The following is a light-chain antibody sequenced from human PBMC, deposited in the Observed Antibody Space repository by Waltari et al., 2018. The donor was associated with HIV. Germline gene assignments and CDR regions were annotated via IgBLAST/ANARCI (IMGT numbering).Light chain of an antibody. V-gene: IGKV1-39*01. CDR1: QSISHN. CDR2: AVS. J-gene: IGKJ5*01. CDR3: QQTLRTPHT. Sequence: DIQMTQSPSSLSASVGDRVTITCRAPQSISHNLNWYQQTAGKAPRLLIFAVSNLHSGVPSRFSGSGSGTVFNLTVNNLQPEDCATYYCQQTLRTPHTFGPGTRLEIK.